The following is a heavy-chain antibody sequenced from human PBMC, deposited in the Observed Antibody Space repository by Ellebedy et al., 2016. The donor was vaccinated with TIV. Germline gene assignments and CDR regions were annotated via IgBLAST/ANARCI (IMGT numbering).Heavy chain of an antibody. Sequence: GESLKISCAASGFTFNRYAMTWVRQAPGKGLEWVSAISSSGGTTYYADSVRGRFTISRDNSKNTMYLQMKSLRAEDTAIYYCAKDRVAVTAPFDYWGQGILVTVSS. CDR3: AKDRVAVTAPFDY. D-gene: IGHD2-21*02. CDR2: ISSSGGTT. V-gene: IGHV3-23*01. J-gene: IGHJ4*02. CDR1: GFTFNRYA.